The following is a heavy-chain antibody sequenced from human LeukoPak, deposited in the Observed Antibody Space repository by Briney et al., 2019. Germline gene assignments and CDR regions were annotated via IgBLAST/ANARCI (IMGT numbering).Heavy chain of an antibody. CDR1: GYTFTSYG. D-gene: IGHD3-10*01. CDR3: ARDRGSGSYYIWDY. Sequence: ASVTISCKASGYTFTSYGISWVRQAPGQGLEWMGWISAYNGNTNYAQKLQGRVTMTTDTSTSTAYMELRSLRSDDTAVYYCARDRGSGSYYIWDYWGQGTLVTVSS. CDR2: ISAYNGNT. J-gene: IGHJ4*02. V-gene: IGHV1-18*01.